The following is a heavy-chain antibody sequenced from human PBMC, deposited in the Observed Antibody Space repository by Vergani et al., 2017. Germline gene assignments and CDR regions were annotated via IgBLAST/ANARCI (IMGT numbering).Heavy chain of an antibody. CDR2: VDHSDRP. Sequence: VKLKKGGENVLKPSETLSLTCAVYGVSFKTYFWNWIRQSPDKGLEWIGEVDHSDRPYYNPSLRGRVTISVDTSKNQISLRLHSVDVADSAIYYCARGRKHFFEAPYDVWGQGSPVTVSS. CDR1: GVSFKTYF. V-gene: IGHV4-34*02. D-gene: IGHD3-3*02. CDR3: ARGRKHFFEAPYDV. J-gene: IGHJ4*02.